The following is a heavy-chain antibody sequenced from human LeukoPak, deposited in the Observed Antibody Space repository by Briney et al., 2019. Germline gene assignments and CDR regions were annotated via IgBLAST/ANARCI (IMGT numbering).Heavy chain of an antibody. D-gene: IGHD5-18*01. Sequence: GGSLRLSCAASGFTFSSYEMNWVRQAPGKGLEWVSYISSSGSTIYYADSVKGRFTISRDNAKNSLYLQMNSLRAEDTAVYYCARVPRGYSYGSDYWGQGTLVTVSS. J-gene: IGHJ4*02. CDR3: ARVPRGYSYGSDY. CDR2: ISSSGSTI. V-gene: IGHV3-48*03. CDR1: GFTFSSYE.